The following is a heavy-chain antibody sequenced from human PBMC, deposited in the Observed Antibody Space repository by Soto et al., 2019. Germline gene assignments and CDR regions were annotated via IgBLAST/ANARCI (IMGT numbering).Heavy chain of an antibody. CDR1: GASIRSGGDY. Sequence: QVQLQESGPRLVKPSQTLSLTCTVSGASIRSGGDYWNWIRQHPRKGLEWSGDIYYSGSTYYIPSLKSRVTTSVETSKIQCALKLSSVTAADTAVYYCAREPLTWGQGTLVPVSS. V-gene: IGHV4-31*03. CDR2: IYYSGST. J-gene: IGHJ4*02. CDR3: AREPLT.